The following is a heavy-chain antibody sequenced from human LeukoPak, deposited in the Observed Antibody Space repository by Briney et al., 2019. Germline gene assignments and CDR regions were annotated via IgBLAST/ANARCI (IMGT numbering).Heavy chain of an antibody. Sequence: SQTLSLTCAVSGGSISSGGYSWSWIRQPPGKGLEWIGYIYHSGSTYYNPSLKSRVTISVDRSKNQFSLKLSSVTAADTAVYYCARGLYSYGNQYYFDYWGQGTLVTVSS. CDR3: ARGLYSYGNQYYFDY. V-gene: IGHV4-30-2*01. CDR1: GGSISSGGYS. CDR2: IYHSGST. J-gene: IGHJ4*02. D-gene: IGHD5-18*01.